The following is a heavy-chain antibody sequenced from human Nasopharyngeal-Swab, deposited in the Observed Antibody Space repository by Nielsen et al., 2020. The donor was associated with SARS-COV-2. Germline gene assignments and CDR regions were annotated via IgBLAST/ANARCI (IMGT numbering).Heavy chain of an antibody. CDR2: NYHSRST. J-gene: IGHJ4*02. D-gene: IGHD3-9*01. CDR1: GYSISSCYY. V-gene: IGHV4-38-2*01. CDR3: ARHPTYYDILTGYDRLYYFDY. Sequence: SETLSLTCAVSGYSISSCYYRCLIRPPPGKVQEWIGSNYHSRSTYYNPSLKSRVTISVDTSKNQFSLKLSSVTAADTAVYYCARHPTYYDILTGYDRLYYFDYWGQGTLVTVSS.